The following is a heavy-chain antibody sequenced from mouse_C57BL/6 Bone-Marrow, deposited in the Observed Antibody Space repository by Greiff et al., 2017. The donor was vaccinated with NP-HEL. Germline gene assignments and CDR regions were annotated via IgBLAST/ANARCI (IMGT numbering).Heavy chain of an antibody. CDR3: TRSYWDGAWFAY. D-gene: IGHD4-1*01. CDR2: IDPETGGT. J-gene: IGHJ3*01. Sequence: QVQLKQSGAELVRPGASVTLSCKASGYTFTDYEMHWVKQTPVHGLEWIGAIDPETGGTAYNQKFKGKAILTADKSSSTAYMELRSLTSEDSAVYYCTRSYWDGAWFAYWGQGTLVTVSA. V-gene: IGHV1-15*01. CDR1: GYTFTDYE.